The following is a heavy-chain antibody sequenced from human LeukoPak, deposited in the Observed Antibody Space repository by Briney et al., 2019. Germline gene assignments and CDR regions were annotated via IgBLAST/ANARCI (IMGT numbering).Heavy chain of an antibody. Sequence: GGSLRLSCVASGFIFDDYAMHWVRQGPGKGLEWVSGIGWKSRRIDYAAAVKGRFTISRDNAKNSLYLQMNNLRPEDTAFYYCVKGLQLGSALKGPAGNWGQGTLVTVSS. CDR2: IGWKSRRI. D-gene: IGHD3-10*01. CDR3: VKGLQLGSALKGPAGN. J-gene: IGHJ4*02. CDR1: GFIFDDYA. V-gene: IGHV3-9*01.